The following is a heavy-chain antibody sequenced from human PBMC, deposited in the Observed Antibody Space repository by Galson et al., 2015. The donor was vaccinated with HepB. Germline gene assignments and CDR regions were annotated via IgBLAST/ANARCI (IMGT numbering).Heavy chain of an antibody. D-gene: IGHD1-1*01. V-gene: IGHV4-30-4*01. J-gene: IGHJ4*02. CDR1: GGSISNADSH. Sequence: TLSLTCTVSGGSISNADSHWSWIRQPPGKGLEWIGYIAYHGGTSYNPSLRSRTTISTDTSKNQYSLRLNFVTAADTAMYYCVRVRTGTSCYDFWGQGTLVTVSS. CDR3: VRVRTGTSCYDF. CDR2: IAYHGGT.